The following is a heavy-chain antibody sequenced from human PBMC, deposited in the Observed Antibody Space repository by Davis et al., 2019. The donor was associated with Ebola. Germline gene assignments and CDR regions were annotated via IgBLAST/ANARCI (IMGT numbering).Heavy chain of an antibody. V-gene: IGHV1-2*04. CDR2: INPNSGGT. Sequence: AASVKVSCKASGGTFSSYAISWVRQAPGQGLEWMGWINPNSGGTNYAQKFQGWVTMTRDTSISTAYMELSRLRSDDTAVYYCARDGVGDGRMDVWGQGTTVTVSS. CDR1: GGTFSSYA. D-gene: IGHD2-21*02. J-gene: IGHJ6*02. CDR3: ARDGVGDGRMDV.